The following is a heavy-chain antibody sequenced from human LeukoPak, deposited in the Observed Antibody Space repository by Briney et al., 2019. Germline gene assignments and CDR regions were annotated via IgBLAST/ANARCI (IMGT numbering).Heavy chain of an antibody. CDR1: GGSFSGYY. CDR3: ARSGSGSLNWFDP. D-gene: IGHD3-10*01. Sequence: SETLSLTCAVYGGSFSGYYWSWIRQPPGKGLEWIGEINHSGSTNYNPSLKSRVTISVDTSKKQFSLKLSSVTAADTAVYYCARSGSGSLNWFDPWGQGTLVTVSS. V-gene: IGHV4-34*01. CDR2: INHSGST. J-gene: IGHJ5*02.